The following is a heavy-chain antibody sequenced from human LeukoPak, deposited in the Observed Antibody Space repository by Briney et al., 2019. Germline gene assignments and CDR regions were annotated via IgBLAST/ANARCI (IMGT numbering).Heavy chain of an antibody. Sequence: GGSLTLSCAASGFTFRNYGMHWVRQAPGKGLDWVAVISYDGSNKYYADSVKGRFTISRDNSKNTLYLQMNSLRAEDTAVYYCAKVRYFGPSAFDIWGQGTMVTVSS. CDR1: GFTFRNYG. J-gene: IGHJ3*02. V-gene: IGHV3-30*18. CDR3: AKVRYFGPSAFDI. D-gene: IGHD3-9*01. CDR2: ISYDGSNK.